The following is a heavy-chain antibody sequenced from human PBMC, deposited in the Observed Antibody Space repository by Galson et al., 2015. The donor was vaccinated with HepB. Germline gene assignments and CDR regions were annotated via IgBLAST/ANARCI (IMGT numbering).Heavy chain of an antibody. D-gene: IGHD5-24*01. CDR3: AREREGNPEAEF. V-gene: IGHV3-53*01. Sequence: SLRLSCAASGFTVNTRMSWSRQAPGKGLEWVSVIYGRGNTYYADSVKGRFTISRDNSKNTLYLQMNSLGAEDTAMYYCAREREGNPEAEFWGQGTLVTVSS. CDR1: GFTVNTR. CDR2: IYGRGNT. J-gene: IGHJ4*02.